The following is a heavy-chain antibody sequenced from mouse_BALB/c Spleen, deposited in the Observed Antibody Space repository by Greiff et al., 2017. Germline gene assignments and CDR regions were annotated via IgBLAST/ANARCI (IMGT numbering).Heavy chain of an antibody. D-gene: IGHD2-4*01. CDR2: IDPANGNT. V-gene: IGHV14-3*02. CDR1: GFNIKDTY. Sequence: VQLQQSGAELVKPGASVKLSCTASGFNIKDTYMHWVKQRPEQGLEWIGRIDPANGNTKYDPKFQGKATITADTSSNTAYLQLSSLTSEDTAVYYCARSETMITPWFAYWGQGTLVTVSA. J-gene: IGHJ3*01. CDR3: ARSETMITPWFAY.